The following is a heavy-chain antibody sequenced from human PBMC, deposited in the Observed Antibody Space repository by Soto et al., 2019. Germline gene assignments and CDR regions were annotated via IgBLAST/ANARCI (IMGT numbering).Heavy chain of an antibody. CDR2: IKTKMEGAPR. CDR1: GFAFGNAW. V-gene: IGHV3-15*01. CDR3: TTEQWVVRRFDY. Sequence: DAQLVESGGGLVKPGGSLRLSCAASGFAFGNAWMSWVRQPPGKGLEWVGRIKTKMEGAPREYAAPVKGRFTISRDDARNMLYLQLNNLRVEDTGVYYCTTEQWVVRRFDYWGQGTLVTVSS. J-gene: IGHJ4*02. D-gene: IGHD6-19*01.